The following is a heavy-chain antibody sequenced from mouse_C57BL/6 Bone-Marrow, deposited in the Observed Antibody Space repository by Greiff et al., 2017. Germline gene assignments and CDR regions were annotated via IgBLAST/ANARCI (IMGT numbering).Heavy chain of an antibody. CDR2: IDPETGDT. Sequence: VQLQQSGAELVRPGASVKLSCTASGFNIKDDYMHWVKQSPKQGLEWIGWIDPETGDTEYASKFQGRATITADTSSNTAYLHLSSLTSEDTGIYYCTSPYYFGYWGQGTTLTVSS. CDR3: TSPYYFGY. CDR1: GFNIKDDY. V-gene: IGHV14-4*01. J-gene: IGHJ2*01.